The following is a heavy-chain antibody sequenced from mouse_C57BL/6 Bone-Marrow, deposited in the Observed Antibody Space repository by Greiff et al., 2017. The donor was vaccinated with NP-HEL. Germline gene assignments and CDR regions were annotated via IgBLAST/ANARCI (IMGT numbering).Heavy chain of an antibody. CDR1: GFTFSSYA. CDR3: ARLVYYAMDY. Sequence: EVQVVESGGGLVKPGGSLKLSCAASGFTFSSYAMSWVRQTPEKRLEWVATISSGGSYTYCPDRVKGRFPIARDNAKNTLYLKMSSLRSEDTAMYYCARLVYYAMDYWGQGTSVTVSS. CDR2: ISSGGSYT. J-gene: IGHJ4*01. V-gene: IGHV5-9-3*01.